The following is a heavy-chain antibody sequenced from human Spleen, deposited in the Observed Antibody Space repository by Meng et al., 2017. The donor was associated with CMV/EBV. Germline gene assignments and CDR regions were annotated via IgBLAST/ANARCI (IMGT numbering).Heavy chain of an antibody. V-gene: IGHV3-53*01. D-gene: IGHD6-6*01. J-gene: IGHJ4*02. CDR1: GFTVSSNY. Sequence: GGSLRLSCAASGFTVSSNYMSWVRQAPGKGLEWVSVIYSGGSTYYADSVKGRFTISRDNAKNSLYLQMNSLRAEDTAVYYCARGDEYSSSCGDYWGQGTLVTVSS. CDR2: IYSGGST. CDR3: ARGDEYSSSCGDY.